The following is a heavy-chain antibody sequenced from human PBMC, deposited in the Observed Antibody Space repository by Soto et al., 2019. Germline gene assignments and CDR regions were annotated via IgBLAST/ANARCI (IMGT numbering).Heavy chain of an antibody. CDR1: GFTFSSYW. J-gene: IGHJ4*02. Sequence: EVHLVESGGGLVQPGGSLRLSCAASGFTFSSYWMTWVRQAPGKGLEWVANTKPDGSEKNYVGSVKGRFTISRDNAKKSLFLQMDSLRAEDTAVYYCARVAYVDESFDYWGQGTLVTVSS. CDR2: TKPDGSEK. V-gene: IGHV3-7*01. CDR3: ARVAYVDESFDY. D-gene: IGHD2-21*01.